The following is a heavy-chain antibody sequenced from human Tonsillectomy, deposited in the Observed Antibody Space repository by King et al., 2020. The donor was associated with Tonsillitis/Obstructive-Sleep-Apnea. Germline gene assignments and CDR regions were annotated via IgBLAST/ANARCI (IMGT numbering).Heavy chain of an antibody. CDR3: ARGPTQFGYCSTTSCYDTWFDP. J-gene: IGHJ5*02. CDR2: INHSGST. Sequence: VQLQQWGAGLLKPSETLSLICAVYGGSFSGYYWSWVRQPPGKGLEWFGEINHSGSTNYNPSLKSRVTISVDTSNNPFSLMLNSVTAADTAVYYCARGPTQFGYCSTTSCYDTWFDPWGQGIVVTVSS. CDR1: GGSFSGYY. V-gene: IGHV4-34*01. D-gene: IGHD2-2*03.